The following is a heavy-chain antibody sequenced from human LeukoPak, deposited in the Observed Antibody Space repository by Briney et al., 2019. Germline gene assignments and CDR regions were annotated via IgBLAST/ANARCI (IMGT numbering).Heavy chain of an antibody. CDR1: GGSISSYY. J-gene: IGHJ4*02. D-gene: IGHD5-18*01. Sequence: SETLSLTCTVSGGSISSYYWSWIGQPPGKGLEWIGYIYYSGSTNYNPSLKSRVTISVLTSKNQFSLKLSSVTAADTAVYYCATLGQARGYSYGPVDYWGQGSLATVSS. CDR2: IYYSGST. V-gene: IGHV4-59*08. CDR3: ATLGQARGYSYGPVDY.